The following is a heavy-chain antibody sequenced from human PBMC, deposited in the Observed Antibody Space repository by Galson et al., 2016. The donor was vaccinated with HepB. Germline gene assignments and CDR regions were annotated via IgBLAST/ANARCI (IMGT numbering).Heavy chain of an antibody. Sequence: SLRLSCAVSGLDFRRYWMHWVRQTPGKGLVWVSRINADGTATGYADSVKGRFTISRDNSKSTLYLQMSSLRADDTAVYSCAKKGYSSGKFDAFDIWGQGTVVTVSS. V-gene: IGHV3-74*01. J-gene: IGHJ3*02. CDR3: AKKGYSSGKFDAFDI. CDR2: INADGTAT. D-gene: IGHD6-19*01. CDR1: GLDFRRYW.